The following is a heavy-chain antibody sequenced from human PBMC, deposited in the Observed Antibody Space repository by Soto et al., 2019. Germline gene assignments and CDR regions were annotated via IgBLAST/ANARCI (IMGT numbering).Heavy chain of an antibody. J-gene: IGHJ4*02. D-gene: IGHD3-10*01. CDR3: ARDHSGSYLY. V-gene: IGHV4-59*01. CDR2: LYNTGST. Sequence: PSETLSLTCTVSGASISRYYWSWIRQSPGKGLEWIGYLYNTGSTNYNPSLKSRVTISVDTSKNQFSLKLSSVTAADTAVYYCARDHSGSYLYWGQGTLVTVSS. CDR1: GASISRYY.